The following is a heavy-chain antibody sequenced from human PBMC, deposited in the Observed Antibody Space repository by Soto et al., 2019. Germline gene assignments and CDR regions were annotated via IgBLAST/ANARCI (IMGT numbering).Heavy chain of an antibody. CDR3: ARAPRLTQLSA. V-gene: IGHV1-3*01. Sequence: QVQLVQSGAEVKKAGASIRISCKASGYTFSTSGVHWVRQAPGQGLEWVGWINGVNGNTKYSQKFQDRVTITRDSSASTAYMELSGLTSEDTGVFYCARAPRLTQLSAWGQGTQVIVSS. CDR2: INGVNGNT. CDR1: GYTFSTSG. J-gene: IGHJ5*02. D-gene: IGHD1-1*01.